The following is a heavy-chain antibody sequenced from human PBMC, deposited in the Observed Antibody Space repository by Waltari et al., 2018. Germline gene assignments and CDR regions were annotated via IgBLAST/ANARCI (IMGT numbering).Heavy chain of an antibody. CDR2: VSSGASHT. J-gene: IGHJ6*02. Sequence: EVQLVESGGDLVKPGGSLRLSCVGSEFTFRAYAMNWVRPGPGKGLEWLSSVSSGASHTDYADSVKGRFTISRDDAKNSVYLEMKRLRVDDTAVYYCARDSFGHGRQSSYHFGMDVWGQGTTVTVSS. D-gene: IGHD1-26*01. CDR3: ARDSFGHGRQSSYHFGMDV. CDR1: EFTFRAYA. V-gene: IGHV3-21*02.